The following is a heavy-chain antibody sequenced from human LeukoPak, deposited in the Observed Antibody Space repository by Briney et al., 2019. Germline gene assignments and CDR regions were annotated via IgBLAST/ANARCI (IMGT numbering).Heavy chain of an antibody. D-gene: IGHD3-16*01. CDR2: ISDSGGKT. J-gene: IGHJ4*02. V-gene: IGHV3-23*01. CDR1: GFTFSNSA. CDR3: AKGYYDYVWGSYYFDY. Sequence: PGGSLRLSCAASGFTFSNSAMTWVRQAPGKGLEWVSAISDSGGKTHYADSVKGRFTISRDNSRDTLYLQMNSLRAEDTAVYYCAKGYYDYVWGSYYFDYWGQGTLVTVPS.